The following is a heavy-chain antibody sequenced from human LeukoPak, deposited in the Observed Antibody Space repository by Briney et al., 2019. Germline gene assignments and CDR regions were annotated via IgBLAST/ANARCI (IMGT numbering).Heavy chain of an antibody. J-gene: IGHJ3*02. CDR2: ISCGGHT. CDR1: GASFSSSGYY. D-gene: IGHD6-19*01. Sequence: PSETLSLTCAVSGASFSSSGYYWIWIRQPPGKGLEWIGSISCGGHTYYSPSLRSRVTISVDTSNNRFSLQLSSVTAADTAVYYCARQIALAGEWAFDIWGQGTMVTVSS. V-gene: IGHV4-39*01. CDR3: ARQIALAGEWAFDI.